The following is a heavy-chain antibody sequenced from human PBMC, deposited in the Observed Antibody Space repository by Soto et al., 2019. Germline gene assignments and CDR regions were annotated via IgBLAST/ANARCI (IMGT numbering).Heavy chain of an antibody. CDR3: AREAPRPYYYYGMDV. V-gene: IGHV1-18*01. CDR1: GYTFSMSG. Sequence: QVQLVQSGAEVKKPGASVKVSCKSSGYTFSMSGISWLRQAPGQGLEWMGWISGYNGKTNYEQKFQDRVTMTTDTSTNMAYMELTSLRSDDTAVYYCAREAPRPYYYYGMDVWGQGPTVTVSS. J-gene: IGHJ6*02. CDR2: ISGYNGKT.